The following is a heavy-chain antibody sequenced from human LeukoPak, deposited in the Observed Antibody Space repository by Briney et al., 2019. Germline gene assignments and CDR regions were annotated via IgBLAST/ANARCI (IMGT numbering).Heavy chain of an antibody. J-gene: IGHJ4*02. CDR3: ASTNDYGDYRY. CDR2: ISSSGSTI. V-gene: IGHV3-48*04. Sequence: GGSLRLSCAASGFTFSSYGMHWVRQAPGKGLEWVSYISSSGSTIYYADSVKGRFTISRDNAKNSLYLQMNSLRAEDTAVYYCASTNDYGDYRYWGQGTLVTVSS. CDR1: GFTFSSYG. D-gene: IGHD4-17*01.